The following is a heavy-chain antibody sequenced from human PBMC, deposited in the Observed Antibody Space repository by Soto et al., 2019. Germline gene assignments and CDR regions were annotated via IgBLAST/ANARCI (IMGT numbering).Heavy chain of an antibody. Sequence: PGESLKISCKGSGYSFTSYWISWVRQMPGKGLEWMGRIDPSDSYTNYSPSFQGHVTISADKSISTAYLQWSSLKASDTAMYYCARQNCSSTSRQGYYYYGMDVWGQGTTVTVSS. J-gene: IGHJ6*02. V-gene: IGHV5-10-1*01. CDR3: ARQNCSSTSRQGYYYYGMDV. D-gene: IGHD2-2*01. CDR2: IDPSDSYT. CDR1: GYSFTSYW.